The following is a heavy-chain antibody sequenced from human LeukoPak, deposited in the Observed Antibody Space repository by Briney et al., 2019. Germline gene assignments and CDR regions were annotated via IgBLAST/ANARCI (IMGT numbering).Heavy chain of an antibody. CDR3: ASASMLRRSLLDYYHGMDV. V-gene: IGHV4-39*01. D-gene: IGHD3-10*01. J-gene: IGHJ6*02. CDR1: GGSIISSSYY. Sequence: SETLSLTCTVSGGSIISSSYYWGRIRQPPGKGLEWIGSIYYSGSTYYNPSLKSRVTISVDMSKNQFSLKLRSVTAADTAVYYCASASMLRRSLLDYYHGMDVWGQGTTVTVSS. CDR2: IYYSGST.